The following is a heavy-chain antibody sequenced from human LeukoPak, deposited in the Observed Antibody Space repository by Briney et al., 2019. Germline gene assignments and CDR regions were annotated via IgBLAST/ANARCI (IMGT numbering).Heavy chain of an antibody. CDR1: GYSISSVYY. D-gene: IGHD1-14*01. V-gene: IGHV4-38-2*02. CDR3: ARDSGAEGFDP. Sequence: PSETLSLTCTVSGYSISSVYYWGWIRQPPGKGLEWIGSIYYSGSTYYNPSLKSRVTISVDTSKNQFSLKLSSVTAADTAVYYCARDSGAEGFDPWGQGTLVTVSS. J-gene: IGHJ5*02. CDR2: IYYSGST.